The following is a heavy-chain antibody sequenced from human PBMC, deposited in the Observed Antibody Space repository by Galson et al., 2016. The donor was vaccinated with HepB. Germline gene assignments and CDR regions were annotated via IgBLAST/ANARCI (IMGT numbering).Heavy chain of an antibody. Sequence: SVKVSCKASGFTFTTYTMHWVRQAPGQGLEWMGWINVGNGNTKYSQKFQGGVTLTRDTSASTAYMELSSLRSEDTAVYYCATEGFSPFDSWGQGTLVTVSS. CDR1: GFTFTTYT. CDR3: ATEGFSPFDS. J-gene: IGHJ4*02. V-gene: IGHV1-3*01. CDR2: INVGNGNT.